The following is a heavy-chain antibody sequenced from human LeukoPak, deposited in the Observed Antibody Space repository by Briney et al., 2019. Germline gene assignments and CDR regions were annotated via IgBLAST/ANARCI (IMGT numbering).Heavy chain of an antibody. J-gene: IGHJ6*02. V-gene: IGHV3-74*01. CDR2: INSDGSST. CDR3: EGYYYGMDV. CDR1: GFTFRSCG. Sequence: PGTSLRLSCAASGFTFRSCGMHWVRQAPGKGLVWVSRINSDGSSTSYADSVKGRFTISRDNAKNTLYLQMNSLRAEDTAVYYCEGYYYGMDVWGQGTTVTVSS.